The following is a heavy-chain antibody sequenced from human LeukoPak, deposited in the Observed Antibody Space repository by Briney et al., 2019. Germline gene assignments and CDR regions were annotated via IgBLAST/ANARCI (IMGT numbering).Heavy chain of an antibody. J-gene: IGHJ4*02. Sequence: PSETLSLTCTVSGGSISSGGYYWSWIRQHPGKGLEWIGYIYYSGSTYYNPSLKSRVTISVDTSKNQFSLKLSPVTAADTAVYYCARDRFPGRGYSGYALDCWGQGTLVTVSS. CDR1: GGSISSGGYY. D-gene: IGHD5-12*01. CDR2: IYYSGST. V-gene: IGHV4-31*03. CDR3: ARDRFPGRGYSGYALDC.